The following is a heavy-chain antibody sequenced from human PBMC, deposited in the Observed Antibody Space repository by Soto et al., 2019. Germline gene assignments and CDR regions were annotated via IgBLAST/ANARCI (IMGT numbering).Heavy chain of an antibody. V-gene: IGHV3-23*01. CDR2: ISGSGGST. CDR3: AGRITVAGTLAY. Sequence: PGGSLRLSWAASGFTFRSYIMNWVRQAPGKGLEWVSAISGSGGSTFYADSVKGRFTISRDNSKNTLFLQMNSLRAEDTAVYYCAGRITVAGTLAYWGQGPLVTVSS. J-gene: IGHJ4*02. D-gene: IGHD6-19*01. CDR1: GFTFRSYI.